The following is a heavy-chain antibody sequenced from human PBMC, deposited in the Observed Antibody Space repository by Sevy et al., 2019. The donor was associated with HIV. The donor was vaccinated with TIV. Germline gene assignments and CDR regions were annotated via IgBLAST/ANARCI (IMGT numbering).Heavy chain of an antibody. D-gene: IGHD2-2*01. CDR2: ISSSGSTI. CDR1: GFTFSDYY. V-gene: IGHV3-11*01. CDR3: ARDLPYCSSTSCYDGGWFDP. J-gene: IGHJ5*02. Sequence: GGSLRLSCAASGFTFSDYYMSWIRQAPGKGLEWVSYISSSGSTIYYADSVKGRFTISRDNAKNSLYLQMNSLRAEDTAVYYCARDLPYCSSTSCYDGGWFDPWGQGTLVTVSS.